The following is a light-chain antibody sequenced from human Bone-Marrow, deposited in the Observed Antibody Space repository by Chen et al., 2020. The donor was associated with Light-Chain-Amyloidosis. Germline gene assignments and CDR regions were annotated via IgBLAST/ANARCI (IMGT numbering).Light chain of an antibody. J-gene: IGLJ2*01. CDR2: RDT. CDR3: QSADSSGTYEVI. V-gene: IGLV3-25*03. Sequence: SYELTQPPSVAVSPGQMARITCSGDDLPTKYAYWYQQKPGQAPVLVIHRDTERPSGISERFSGSSSGITATLTISGVQAEDEADYHCQSADSSGTYEVIFGGGTKLTVL. CDR1: DLPTKY.